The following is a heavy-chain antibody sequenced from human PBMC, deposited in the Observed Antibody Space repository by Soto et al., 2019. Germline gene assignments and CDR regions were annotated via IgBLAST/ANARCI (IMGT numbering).Heavy chain of an antibody. CDR1: GFTYSSYS. D-gene: IGHD1-26*01. Sequence: EVQLVESGGGLVKPGGSLRLSCAASGFTYSSYSMNWVRQAPGKGLEWVSSISSSSSYIYYADSVKGRFTISRDNAKNSLYLQMNSLRAEDTAVYYCARDPTNVGDYWGQGTLVPVSS. V-gene: IGHV3-21*01. CDR2: ISSSSSYI. CDR3: ARDPTNVGDY. J-gene: IGHJ4*02.